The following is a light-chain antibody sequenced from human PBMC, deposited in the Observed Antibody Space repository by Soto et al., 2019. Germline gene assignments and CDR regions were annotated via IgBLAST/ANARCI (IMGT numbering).Light chain of an antibody. V-gene: IGLV2-14*02. CDR2: EVT. CDR1: SSDVGTYTR. CDR3: SSYTNINTRACV. J-gene: IGLJ1*01. Sequence: QSVLTQPASVSGSPGQSITISCTGTSSDVGTYTRVSWYQQHPGKAPKLIIYEVTDRPSGVSNRFSGSKSGNTASLTISGLQAEDEAEYYCSSYTNINTRACVFGTGTKVTV.